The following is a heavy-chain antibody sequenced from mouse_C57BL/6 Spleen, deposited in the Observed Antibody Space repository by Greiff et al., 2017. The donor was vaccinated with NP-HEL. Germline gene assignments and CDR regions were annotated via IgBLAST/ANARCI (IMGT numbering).Heavy chain of an antibody. CDR2: IDPSDSYT. CDR3: ARGTWFAY. Sequence: QVQLQQPGAELVKPGASVKLSCKASGYTFTSYWMQWVKQRPGQGLEWIGEIDPSDSYTNYNQQFKGKATLTVDTSSSTAYMQLSSLTSEDSAVYYCARGTWFAYWGQGTLVTVSA. J-gene: IGHJ3*01. CDR1: GYTFTSYW. V-gene: IGHV1-50*01.